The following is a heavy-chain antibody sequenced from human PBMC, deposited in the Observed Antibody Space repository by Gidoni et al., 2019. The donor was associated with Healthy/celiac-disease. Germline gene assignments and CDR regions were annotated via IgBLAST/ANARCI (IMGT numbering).Heavy chain of an antibody. J-gene: IGHJ3*02. CDR1: GYTSPSYY. V-gene: IGHV1-46*03. CDR3: ARGAVVVPAAIKGDAFDI. Sequence: QVQLVQSGAEVKKPGASVKVSCQASGYTSPSYYMHWVRQAPGQGLEWMGIINPSGGSTSYSQEFQGIVTMTMDTSTSTVYMALSSLRSEDTAVYYCARGAVVVPAAIKGDAFDIWGQGTMVTVSS. D-gene: IGHD2-2*01. CDR2: INPSGGST.